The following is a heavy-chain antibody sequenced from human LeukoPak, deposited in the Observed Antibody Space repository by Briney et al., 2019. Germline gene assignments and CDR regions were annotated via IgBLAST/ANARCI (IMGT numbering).Heavy chain of an antibody. J-gene: IGHJ5*02. D-gene: IGHD2-15*01. CDR1: GFTFSSYE. CDR3: ARTKLPCSGGSCYSSNWFDP. V-gene: IGHV3-48*03. CDR2: ISSSGSTI. Sequence: GGSLRLSCAASGFTFSSYEMNWVRQAPGKGLGWVSYISSSGSTIYYADSVKGRFTISRDNAKNSLYLQMNSLRAEDTAVYYCARTKLPCSGGSCYSSNWFDPWGQGTLVTVSS.